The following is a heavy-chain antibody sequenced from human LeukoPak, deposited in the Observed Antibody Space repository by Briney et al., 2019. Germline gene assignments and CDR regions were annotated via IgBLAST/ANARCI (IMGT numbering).Heavy chain of an antibody. CDR1: GGSLRGYY. Sequence: SETLSLTCVVYGGSLRGYYWTWIRQSPGKGLEWIGEIDHSGNTKYNLSLKSRVTISLDTSKNEFFLKLSSVTAADTAVYYCARGLRLTQRLGDLSPYGFDYWGQGTLVPVSS. CDR2: IDHSGNT. CDR3: ARGLRLTQRLGDLSPYGFDY. J-gene: IGHJ4*02. V-gene: IGHV4-34*01. D-gene: IGHD3-16*02.